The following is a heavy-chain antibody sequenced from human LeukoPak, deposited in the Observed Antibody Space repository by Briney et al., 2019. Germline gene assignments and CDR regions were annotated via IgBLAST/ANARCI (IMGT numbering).Heavy chain of an antibody. V-gene: IGHV1-46*01. J-gene: IGHJ4*02. Sequence: GASVKVSCKASGYTFTNYYIHWVRQAPGQGLEWMGIINPGGRSTSYAQKFQGRVTMTRDTSTSTVYMELSSLRSEDTAVYYCARDFPEGNGAITMLRGVRLHRRTYFDYWGQGTLVTVSS. D-gene: IGHD3-10*01. CDR2: INPGGRST. CDR3: ARDFPEGNGAITMLRGVRLHRRTYFDY. CDR1: GYTFTNYY.